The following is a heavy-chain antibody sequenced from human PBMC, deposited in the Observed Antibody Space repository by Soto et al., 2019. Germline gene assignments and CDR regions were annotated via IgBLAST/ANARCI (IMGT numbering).Heavy chain of an antibody. J-gene: IGHJ4*02. CDR2: IRSKANSYAT. D-gene: IGHD2-15*01. V-gene: IGHV3-73*01. CDR1: GFTFSGSA. CDR3: TRHGVLCGGGSCSS. Sequence: PGGSLRLSCAASGFTFSGSAMPWVRQASGKGLEWVGRIRSKANSYATAYAAAVKGRYTISRDDSKNTAYLQMNSLKTEDTAVYYFTRHGVLCGGGSCSSWGQGTVVTVS.